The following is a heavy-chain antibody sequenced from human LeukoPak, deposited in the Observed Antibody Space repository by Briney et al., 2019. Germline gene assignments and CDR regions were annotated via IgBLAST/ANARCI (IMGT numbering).Heavy chain of an antibody. CDR1: GFTFSSYS. J-gene: IGHJ4*02. D-gene: IGHD5-12*01. Sequence: GGSLRLSCAASGFTFSSYSMNWVRQAPGKGLEWVANIKPDGTEKYYVDSVRGRFTISRDNAKNSLYLQMNSLRADDTAVYYCARAGLVATTSGRLRFDYWGQGTLVTVSS. CDR2: IKPDGTEK. V-gene: IGHV3-7*01. CDR3: ARAGLVATTSGRLRFDY.